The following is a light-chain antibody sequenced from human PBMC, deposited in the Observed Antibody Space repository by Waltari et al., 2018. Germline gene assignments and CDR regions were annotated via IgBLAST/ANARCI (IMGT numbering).Light chain of an antibody. J-gene: IGLJ2*01. V-gene: IGLV3-21*02. CDR3: QVWDRITDHVV. Sequence: YVLSQPPPLSVAPGQTARLTCDGHDIRNKHVHWYQQKPGQAPLLVVQDDSDRPSGIPERFSGSNSGGAATLTINKVEAGDEADYYCQVWDRITDHVVFGGGTKLTVL. CDR2: DDS. CDR1: DIRNKH.